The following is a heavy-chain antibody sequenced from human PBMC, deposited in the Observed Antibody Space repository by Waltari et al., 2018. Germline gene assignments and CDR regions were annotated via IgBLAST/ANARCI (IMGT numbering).Heavy chain of an antibody. CDR2: ISYDGSNK. D-gene: IGHD6-13*01. CDR1: GFTFSSYA. J-gene: IGHJ4*02. V-gene: IGHV3-30*01. Sequence: QVQLVESGGGVVQPGRSLRLSCAASGFTFSSYAMHWVRQAPGKGLEWVAVISYDGSNKYYADSVKGRFTISRDNSKNTLYLQMNSLRAEDTAVYYCARLQQHLGFDYWGQGTLVTVSS. CDR3: ARLQQHLGFDY.